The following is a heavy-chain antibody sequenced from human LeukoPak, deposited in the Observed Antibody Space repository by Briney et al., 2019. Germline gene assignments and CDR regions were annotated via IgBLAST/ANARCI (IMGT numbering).Heavy chain of an antibody. Sequence: GGSLRLSCAASGFTFSSYGMHWVRQAPGKGLEWVAVISYDGSNKYYADSVKGRFTISRDNSKNTLYLQMNSLRAEDTAVYYCAKGGWAFDYWGQGTLVTVSS. CDR3: AKGGWAFDY. V-gene: IGHV3-30*18. CDR1: GFTFSSYG. D-gene: IGHD6-19*01. J-gene: IGHJ4*02. CDR2: ISYDGSNK.